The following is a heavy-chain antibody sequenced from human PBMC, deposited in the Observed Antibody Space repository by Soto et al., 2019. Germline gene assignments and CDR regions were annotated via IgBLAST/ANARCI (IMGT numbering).Heavy chain of an antibody. D-gene: IGHD6-13*01. CDR2: INPSGGST. Sequence: ASVKVSCKASGYTFTSYYMHWVRQAPGQGLEWMGIINPSGGSTSYAQKFQGRVTMTRDTSTSTVYMELSRLRSDDTAVYYCARDRGIAAAGTHYYYGMDVWGQGTTVTVSS. J-gene: IGHJ6*02. CDR1: GYTFTSYY. CDR3: ARDRGIAAAGTHYYYGMDV. V-gene: IGHV1-46*01.